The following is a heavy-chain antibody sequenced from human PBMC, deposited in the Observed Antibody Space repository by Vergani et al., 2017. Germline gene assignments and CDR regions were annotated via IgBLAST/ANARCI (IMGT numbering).Heavy chain of an antibody. D-gene: IGHD3-3*01. Sequence: VQLLESGGGLAQPGGSLRLSCAASGFTFSDYYMSWIRQAPGKGLEWVSYISSSGSTIYYADSVKGRFTISRDNAKNSLYLQMNSLRAEDTAVYYCARDRNRYDFDAFDIWGQGTMVTVSS. J-gene: IGHJ3*02. CDR2: ISSSGSTI. V-gene: IGHV3-11*04. CDR3: ARDRNRYDFDAFDI. CDR1: GFTFSDYY.